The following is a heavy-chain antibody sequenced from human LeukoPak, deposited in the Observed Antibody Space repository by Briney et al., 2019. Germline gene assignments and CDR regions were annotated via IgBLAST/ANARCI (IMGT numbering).Heavy chain of an antibody. D-gene: IGHD3-10*01. Sequence: PGGSLRLSCAASGFTFSSYGMSWVRQAPGKGLEWVAVISYDGSNKYYADSVKGRFTISRDNSKNTLYLQMNSLRAEDTAVYYCARDHSGSYYYMDVWGKGTTVTVSS. CDR2: ISYDGSNK. J-gene: IGHJ6*03. V-gene: IGHV3-30*03. CDR3: ARDHSGSYYYMDV. CDR1: GFTFSSYG.